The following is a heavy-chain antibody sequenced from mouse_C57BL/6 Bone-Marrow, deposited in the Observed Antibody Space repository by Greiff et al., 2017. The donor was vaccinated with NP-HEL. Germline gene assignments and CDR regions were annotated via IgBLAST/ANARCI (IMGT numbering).Heavy chain of an antibody. CDR1: GYTFTEYT. D-gene: IGHD2-10*02. J-gene: IGHJ4*01. CDR3: ARHEAGYGNYEDAMDY. V-gene: IGHV1-62-2*01. CDR2: FYPGSGSI. Sequence: QVQLQQSGAELVKPGASVKLSCKASGYTFTEYTIHWVKQRSGQGLEWIGWFYPGSGSIKYNEKFKDKATLTADKSSSTVYMEPSRLTSEDSAVYFCARHEAGYGNYEDAMDYWGQGTSVTVSS.